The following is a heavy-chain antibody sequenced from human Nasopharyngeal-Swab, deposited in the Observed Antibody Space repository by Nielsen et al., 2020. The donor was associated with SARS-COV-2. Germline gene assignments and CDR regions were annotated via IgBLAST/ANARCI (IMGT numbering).Heavy chain of an antibody. CDR3: AKGGSLSGSWD. CDR1: GFTFNTYA. J-gene: IGHJ4*02. Sequence: LKISCAASGFTFNTYAISWVRQAPGKGLEWVSTVSGSGKITYYADSVKGRFTISRDNSKNTLFLQMSSLRDEDTAVYYCAKGGSLSGSWDWGQGTLVTVSS. CDR2: VSGSGKIT. V-gene: IGHV3-23*01. D-gene: IGHD1-26*01.